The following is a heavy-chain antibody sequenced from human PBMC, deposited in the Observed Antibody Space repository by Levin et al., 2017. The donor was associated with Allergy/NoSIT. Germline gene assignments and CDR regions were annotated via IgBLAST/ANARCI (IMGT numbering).Heavy chain of an antibody. V-gene: IGHV5-51*01. Sequence: GGSLRLSCKGSGYSFTSYWIGWVRQMPGKGLEWMGIIYPGDSDTRYSPSFQGQVTISADKSISTAYLQWSSLKASDTAMYYCARRGIAARPHNWFDPWGQGTLVTVSS. CDR1: GYSFTSYW. D-gene: IGHD6-6*01. J-gene: IGHJ5*02. CDR3: ARRGIAARPHNWFDP. CDR2: IYPGDSDT.